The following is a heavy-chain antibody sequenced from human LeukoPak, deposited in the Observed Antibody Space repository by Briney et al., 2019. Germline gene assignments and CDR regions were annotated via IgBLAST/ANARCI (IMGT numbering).Heavy chain of an antibody. J-gene: IGHJ2*01. CDR3: ARRALTSATQIEYRGIVWYFDL. CDR1: GGSISSCY. Sequence: PSETLSLTCTVSGGSISSCYWSWIRQPPGKGLEWIGYIYYSGSTNYNPSLKSRVTISVDTSKNQFSLKLSSVTAADTAVYYCARRALTSATQIEYRGIVWYFDLWGRGTLVTVSS. V-gene: IGHV4-59*08. CDR2: IYYSGST. D-gene: IGHD3-16*02.